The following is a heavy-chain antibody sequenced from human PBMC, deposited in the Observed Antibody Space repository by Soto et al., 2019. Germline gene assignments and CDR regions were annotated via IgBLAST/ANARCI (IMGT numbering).Heavy chain of an antibody. J-gene: IGHJ4*02. Sequence: QVQLQEAGPGLVKPSETLSLTCTVSGGSIISGYWSWIRQPPGKGLEWIGYISHSGNTNYNPSVKSRVTLSLDTPKNQFSLRLSSVTTADTAVYYCAGLRGYAGSPIDYWGQGTLVTASS. D-gene: IGHD2-15*01. V-gene: IGHV4-59*01. CDR3: AGLRGYAGSPIDY. CDR2: ISHSGNT. CDR1: GGSIISGY.